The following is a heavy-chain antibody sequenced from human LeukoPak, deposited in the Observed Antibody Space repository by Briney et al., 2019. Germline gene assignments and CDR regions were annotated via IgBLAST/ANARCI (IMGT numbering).Heavy chain of an antibody. J-gene: IGHJ4*02. V-gene: IGHV3-21*01. Sequence: GGSLRLSCAASGFTFSSYSMNWVRQAPGKGLEWVSFISSSSSYIYYADSVKGRFTISRDNAKNSLYLQMNSLRAEDTAVYYCARDSSSGRQFPFDYWGQGTLVTVSS. CDR3: ARDSSSGRQFPFDY. D-gene: IGHD6-19*01. CDR1: GFTFSSYS. CDR2: ISSSSSYI.